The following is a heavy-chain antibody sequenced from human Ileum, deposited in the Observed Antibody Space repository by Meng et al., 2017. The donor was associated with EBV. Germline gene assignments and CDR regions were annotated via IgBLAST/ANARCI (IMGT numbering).Heavy chain of an antibody. CDR2: ISSSGSPT. D-gene: IGHD3-9*01. Sequence: QALRVEAGVRSVKPGGSLRLYCAATGFTFSDYYMSWIRQAPGKGLEWIAYISSSGSPTYYVDSVKGRFTISRDNGKNSVYLQMDSLRVEDTAVYYCASLTPWGQGTLVTVSS. CDR1: GFTFSDYY. J-gene: IGHJ5*02. CDR3: ASLTP. V-gene: IGHV3-11*01.